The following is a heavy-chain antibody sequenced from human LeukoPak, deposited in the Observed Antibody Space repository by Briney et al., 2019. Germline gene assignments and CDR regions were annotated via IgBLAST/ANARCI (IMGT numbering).Heavy chain of an antibody. CDR3: ARGGGDGSTYDY. Sequence: GGSLRLSCAASGFTFSSYSMNWVRQAPGKGLEWVSSISSSSTYIYYADSVKGRFTISRDNAKNSLYLQMNSLRVEDTAVYYCARGGGDGSTYDYWGQGTLVTVSS. J-gene: IGHJ4*02. V-gene: IGHV3-21*01. CDR2: ISSSSTYI. CDR1: GFTFSSYS. D-gene: IGHD5-24*01.